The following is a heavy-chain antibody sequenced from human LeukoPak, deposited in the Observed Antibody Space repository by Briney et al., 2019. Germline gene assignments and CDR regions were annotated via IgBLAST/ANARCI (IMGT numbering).Heavy chain of an antibody. D-gene: IGHD5-18*01. V-gene: IGHV4-59*12. CDR1: GGSISSYY. Sequence: SETLSLTCTVSGGSISSYYWSWIRQPPGKGLEWIGYIYYSGSTNYNPSLKSRVTISVDTSKNQFSLKLSSVTAADTAVYYCARFHVDTAMVFDYWGQGTLVTVSS. CDR3: ARFHVDTAMVFDY. J-gene: IGHJ4*02. CDR2: IYYSGST.